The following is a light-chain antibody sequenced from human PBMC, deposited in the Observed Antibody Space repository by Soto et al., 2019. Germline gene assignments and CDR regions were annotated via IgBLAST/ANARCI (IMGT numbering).Light chain of an antibody. CDR1: SSNIGAGYD. CDR3: QSYDSSLSGSV. Sequence: QPVLTQPPSVSGAPGQRVTISCTGSSSNIGAGYDVHWYQQLPGTAPKLLIYGNSNRPSGVPDRFSGSKSGTSASLAITGLQAEDEADYYCQSYDSSLSGSVFGGGTKAIVL. CDR2: GNS. J-gene: IGLJ2*01. V-gene: IGLV1-40*01.